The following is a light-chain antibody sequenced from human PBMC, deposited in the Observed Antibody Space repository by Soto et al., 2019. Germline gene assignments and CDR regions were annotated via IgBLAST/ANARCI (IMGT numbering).Light chain of an antibody. V-gene: IGKV3-15*01. CDR1: ETIAGR. Sequence: EIVMTQSPATLSVSPGERATLSCRASETIAGRLAWYQQKPGQAPRLLIYAAATRATGIPARFSGSGSGTDFTLTISNLQSEDFAVYYCQQYNNWPPYTFGLGTKLEI. J-gene: IGKJ2*01. CDR2: AAA. CDR3: QQYNNWPPYT.